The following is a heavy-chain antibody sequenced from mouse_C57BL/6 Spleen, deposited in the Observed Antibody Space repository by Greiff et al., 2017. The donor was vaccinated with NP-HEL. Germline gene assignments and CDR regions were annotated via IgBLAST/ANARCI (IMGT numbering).Heavy chain of an antibody. V-gene: IGHV2-5*01. J-gene: IGHJ2*01. CDR1: GFSLTSYG. CDR3: AKNYGGGTTLFDY. CDR2: IWRGGST. D-gene: IGHD4-1*01. Sequence: VQLQQSGPGLVQPSQILSITCTVSGFSLTSYGVHWVRQSPGQGLEWLGVIWRGGSTDYNAAFMSRLSITKDNSKSQVFFKMNSLQADDTAIYYCAKNYGGGTTLFDYWGQGTTLTVSS.